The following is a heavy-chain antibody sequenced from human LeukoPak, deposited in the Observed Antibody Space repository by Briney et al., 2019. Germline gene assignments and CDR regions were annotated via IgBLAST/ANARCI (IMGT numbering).Heavy chain of an antibody. D-gene: IGHD3-3*01. J-gene: IGHJ6*03. CDR3: ARERRSFYDFWSGYYGDYYYYMDV. V-gene: IGHV1-18*01. CDR2: ISAYNDNT. CDR1: SYTFPSYG. Sequence: ASVKVSCKAFSYTFPSYGISGVRQTPGQGLEWMGWISAYNDNTNYVQKLQGRVTMTTDTSTSTAYMELRSLRSDDTAVYYCARERRSFYDFWSGYYGDYYYYMDVWGKGTTVTVSS.